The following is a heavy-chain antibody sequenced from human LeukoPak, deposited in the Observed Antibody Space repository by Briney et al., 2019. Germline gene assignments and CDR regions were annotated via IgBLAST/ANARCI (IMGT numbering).Heavy chain of an antibody. Sequence: GGSLRLSCAASGFSFSNSWMSWVRQAPGQGLEWVANINPDGSETSYVDSVKGRFTISRDNAKNSLFLQMNSLRVDDTAMYYCRTSAARGVMDAWAQGTTVTVSS. CDR2: INPDGSET. V-gene: IGHV3-7*01. CDR1: GFSFSNSW. CDR3: RTSAARGVMDA. D-gene: IGHD6-13*01. J-gene: IGHJ6*02.